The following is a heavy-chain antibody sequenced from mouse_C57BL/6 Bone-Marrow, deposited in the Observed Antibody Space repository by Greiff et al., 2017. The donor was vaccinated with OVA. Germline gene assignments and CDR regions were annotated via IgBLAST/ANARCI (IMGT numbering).Heavy chain of an antibody. CDR1: GFTFSDFY. Sequence: EVNLVESGGGLVQPGGSLKLSCAASGFTFSDFYMYWIRQTPEKRLEWVAYISNGGGSTYYPDTVKGRFTISRANAKNTLYLQMSRLKSEDTAMYYCARLDAMDYWGQGTSVTVSS. J-gene: IGHJ4*01. V-gene: IGHV5-12*01. CDR3: ARLDAMDY. CDR2: ISNGGGST.